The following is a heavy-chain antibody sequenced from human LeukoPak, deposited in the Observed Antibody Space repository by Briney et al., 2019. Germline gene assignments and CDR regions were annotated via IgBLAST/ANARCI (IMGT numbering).Heavy chain of an antibody. D-gene: IGHD2-15*01. CDR3: AAGRDILVVVADTIDY. CDR1: GFTFSSYA. V-gene: IGHV3-30-3*01. CDR2: ISYDGSNK. Sequence: GGSLRLSCVASGFTFSSYAMHWVRQAPGKGLEWVAVISYDGSNKYYADSGKGRFTISRDNSKNTLYLQMNSLRAEDTAVYCCAAGRDILVVVADTIDYWGQGTLVTVSS. J-gene: IGHJ4*02.